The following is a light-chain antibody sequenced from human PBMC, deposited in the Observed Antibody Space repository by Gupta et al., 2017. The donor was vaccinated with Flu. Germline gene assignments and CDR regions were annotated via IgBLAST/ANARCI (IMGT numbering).Light chain of an antibody. CDR2: SAS. CDR3: HQYNRSPNT. J-gene: IGKJ4*01. V-gene: IGKV1-9*01. Sequence: PPLLTALVRSKVTITCLDRRCMSSEGAWHQPKPGEAPTLLIYSASSSHTGVPERFSGSGSGAXFTLTIXILQPEDFAAYYCHQYNRSPNTFGXGTKVEIK. CDR1: RCMSSE.